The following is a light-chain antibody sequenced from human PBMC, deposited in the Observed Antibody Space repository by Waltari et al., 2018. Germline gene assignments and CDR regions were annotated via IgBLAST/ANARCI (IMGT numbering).Light chain of an antibody. J-gene: IGKJ4*01. CDR2: STS. CDR3: QQYDGSAVT. CDR1: QRVTSIS. Sequence: IVLTQSPDTLSLSPGERATLSCRASQRVTSISLAWYQQKPGQAPRPLIYSTSSMATGFSDRFSGSRSGTDFTLTITRLGPEDSAVYHCQQYDGSAVTFGGGTRVEIK. V-gene: IGKV3-20*01.